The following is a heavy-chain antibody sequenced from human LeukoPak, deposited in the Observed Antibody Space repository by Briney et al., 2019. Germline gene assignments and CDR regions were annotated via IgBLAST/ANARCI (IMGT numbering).Heavy chain of an antibody. D-gene: IGHD5-18*01. V-gene: IGHV4-39*01. CDR2: IYYSGST. J-gene: IGHJ4*02. Sequence: SETLSLTCTVSGGSISSSSYYWGWIRQPPWKGLEWIGSIYYSGSTYYNPSLKSRVTISVDTSKNQFSLKLSSVTAADTAVYYCARHGYSYGVCWGQGTLVTVSS. CDR1: GGSISSSSYY. CDR3: ARHGYSYGVC.